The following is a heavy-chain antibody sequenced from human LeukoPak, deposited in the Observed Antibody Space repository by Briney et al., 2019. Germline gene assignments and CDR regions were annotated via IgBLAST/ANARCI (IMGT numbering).Heavy chain of an antibody. CDR1: GGSLSGYH. D-gene: IGHD3-10*01. CDR3: ARRRWFGDPKDWYFDL. J-gene: IGHJ2*01. Sequence: SETLSLTCAVYGGSLSGYHWNWVRQSPEKGLEWIGEISHGGNTNYNPSFRSRVTISVDTSKQQFSLKLNSVIAADTAVYYCARRRWFGDPKDWYFDLWGPGALVTVSS. CDR2: ISHGGNT. V-gene: IGHV4-34*01.